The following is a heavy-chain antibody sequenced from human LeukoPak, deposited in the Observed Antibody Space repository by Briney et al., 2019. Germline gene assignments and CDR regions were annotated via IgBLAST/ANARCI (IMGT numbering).Heavy chain of an antibody. J-gene: IGHJ4*02. CDR3: ARVKGVVTQESYD. V-gene: IGHV4-4*07. D-gene: IGHD3-10*01. CDR1: GASVDSND. CDR2: IHTSGST. Sequence: PSETLSLTCTVSGASVDSNDWRWPRQPAGKRLEWIGRIHTSGSTDYSPSLQSRVTISIDTSAKQFSLNLSSVTAADTAVYFRARVKGVVTQESYDWGQGTLVTASS.